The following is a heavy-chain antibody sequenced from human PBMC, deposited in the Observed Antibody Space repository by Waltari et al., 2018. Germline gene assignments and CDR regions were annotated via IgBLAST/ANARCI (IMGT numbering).Heavy chain of an antibody. CDR2: IYTSGST. D-gene: IGHD1-1*01. V-gene: IGHV4-4*07. CDR3: ARDRVGLEPRYYYYMDV. Sequence: QVQLQESGPGLVKPSETLSLTCTVSGGSISSYYWSWIRQPAGTGLEWIGRIYTSGSTNYNPSLKSRVTMSVDTSKNQFSLKLSSVTAADTAVYYCARDRVGLEPRYYYYMDVWGKGTTVTVSS. J-gene: IGHJ6*03. CDR1: GGSISSYY.